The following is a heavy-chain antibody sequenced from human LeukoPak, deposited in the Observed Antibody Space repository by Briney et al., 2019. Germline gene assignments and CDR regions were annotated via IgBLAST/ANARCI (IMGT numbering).Heavy chain of an antibody. D-gene: IGHD2-2*01. CDR2: ISWNSGSI. Sequence: GGSLRLSCAASGFTFDDYAMHWVRQAPGKGLEWVSGISWNSGSIGYADSVKGRFTISRDNAKNYLYLQMNSLRAEDTALYYCATTYCSSTSCYGPFDYWGQGTLVTVSS. J-gene: IGHJ4*02. CDR3: ATTYCSSTSCYGPFDY. V-gene: IGHV3-9*01. CDR1: GFTFDDYA.